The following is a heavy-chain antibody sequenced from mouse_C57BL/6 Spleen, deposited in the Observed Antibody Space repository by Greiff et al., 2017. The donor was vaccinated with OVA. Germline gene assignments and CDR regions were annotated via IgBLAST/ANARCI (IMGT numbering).Heavy chain of an antibody. Sequence: EVMLVESGGGLVQPGGSLSLSCEASGFTFSDYYMSWVRQPPGKALEWLGFLSNKANGYTTEYSASVKGRFTISRDNSQSILYLQMNALRAEDSATYYCARYGYAMDYWGQGTSVTVSS. CDR1: GFTFSDYY. J-gene: IGHJ4*01. V-gene: IGHV7-3*01. CDR3: ARYGYAMDY. CDR2: LSNKANGYTT.